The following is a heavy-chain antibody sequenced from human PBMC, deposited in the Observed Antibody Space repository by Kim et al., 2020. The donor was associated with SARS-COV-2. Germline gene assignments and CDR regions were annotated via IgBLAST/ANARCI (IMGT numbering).Heavy chain of an antibody. V-gene: IGHV1-69*13. J-gene: IGHJ6*02. CDR2: IIPIFGTA. CDR1: GGTFSSYA. Sequence: SVKVSCKASGGTFSSYAISWVRQAPGQGLEWMGGIIPIFGTANYAQKFQGRVTITADESTSTAYMELSSLRSEDTAVYYCAREHIVVVPAAISYYYYGMDVWGQGTTVTVSS. CDR3: AREHIVVVPAAISYYYYGMDV. D-gene: IGHD2-2*02.